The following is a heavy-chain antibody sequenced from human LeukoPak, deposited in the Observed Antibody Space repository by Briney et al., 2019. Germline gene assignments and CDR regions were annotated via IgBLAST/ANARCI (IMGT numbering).Heavy chain of an antibody. Sequence: GGSLRLSCAASGFTVSSNYMSWVRQAPGKGLEWVSVTYSGGSTYYADSVKGRFTISRDNSKNTLYLQMNSLRAEDTAVYYCARDFPGMGMDVWGQGTTVTVSS. CDR3: ARDFPGMGMDV. CDR1: GFTVSSNY. CDR2: TYSGGST. J-gene: IGHJ6*02. V-gene: IGHV3-53*01.